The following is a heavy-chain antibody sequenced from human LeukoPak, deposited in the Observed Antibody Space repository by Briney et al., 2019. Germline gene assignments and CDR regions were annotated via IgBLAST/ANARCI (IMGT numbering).Heavy chain of an antibody. Sequence: TGGSLRLSCAAPGFTFNRSWMNWVRQAPGKGLEWVANMDPSGSQKRYVDSVKGRFTISKDNPGTSLYLEMYSLRAEDTAIYYCAIWTSGNYWGQGTLVTVSS. V-gene: IGHV3-7*01. D-gene: IGHD1-1*01. J-gene: IGHJ4*02. CDR3: AIWTSGNY. CDR2: MDPSGSQK. CDR1: GFTFNRSW.